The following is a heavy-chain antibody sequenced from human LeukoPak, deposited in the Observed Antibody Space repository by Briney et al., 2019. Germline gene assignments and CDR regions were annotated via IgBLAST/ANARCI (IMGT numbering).Heavy chain of an antibody. CDR1: GFTFSDYY. V-gene: IGHV3-23*01. CDR2: ISVSAGTT. J-gene: IGHJ4*02. D-gene: IGHD3-22*01. Sequence: PGGSLRLSRAASGFTFSDYYMSWIRQAPGKGLEWVSGISVSAGTTYYTDSVKGRFTISRDNSKNTLYLQMNSLRAEDTAVYYCAKWLSSGYYYPPADYWGQGTLVTVSS. CDR3: AKWLSSGYYYPPADY.